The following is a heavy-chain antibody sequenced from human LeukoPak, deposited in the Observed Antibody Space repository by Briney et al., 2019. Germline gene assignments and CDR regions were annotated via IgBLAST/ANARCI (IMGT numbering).Heavy chain of an antibody. CDR2: IFYSGGT. J-gene: IGHJ3*02. Sequence: SETLSLTCTVSGGSISSYYWGWIRQTPGKGLEWIGNIFYSGGTYYSPSLTSRVTISLDTSRNQFSLKLNSVTAADTAVYYCAKDRYGSGSYYRDDAFDIWGQGTMVTVSS. CDR1: GGSISSYY. V-gene: IGHV4-59*04. CDR3: AKDRYGSGSYYRDDAFDI. D-gene: IGHD3-10*01.